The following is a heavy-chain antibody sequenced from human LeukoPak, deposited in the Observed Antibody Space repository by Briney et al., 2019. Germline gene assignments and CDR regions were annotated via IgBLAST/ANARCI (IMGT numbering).Heavy chain of an antibody. CDR1: GYSFATYW. J-gene: IGHJ4*02. D-gene: IGHD2-2*03. Sequence: GESLKISCKGSGYSFATYWIAWVRQMPGKGLEWMGIIYLDESNIRYSPSFQGQVTISADKSISTAYLQWSSLKASDTAIYYCARPPSRGYSPSFEYWGQGTLVTVSS. CDR3: ARPPSRGYSPSFEY. V-gene: IGHV5-51*01. CDR2: IYLDESNI.